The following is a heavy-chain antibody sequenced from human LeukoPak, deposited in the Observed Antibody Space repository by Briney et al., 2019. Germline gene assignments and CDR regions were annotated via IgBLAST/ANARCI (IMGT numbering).Heavy chain of an antibody. CDR1: GYTFTSYD. Sequence: DSVEVSCKASGYTFTSYDINWVRQATGQGLEWMGWMNPNSGNTGYAQKFQGRVTMTRNTSISTAYMELSSLRSEDTAVYYCARGTGHYYYYYMDVWGKGTTVTVSS. CDR3: ARGTGHYYYYYMDV. D-gene: IGHD3-9*01. CDR2: MNPNSGNT. V-gene: IGHV1-8*01. J-gene: IGHJ6*03.